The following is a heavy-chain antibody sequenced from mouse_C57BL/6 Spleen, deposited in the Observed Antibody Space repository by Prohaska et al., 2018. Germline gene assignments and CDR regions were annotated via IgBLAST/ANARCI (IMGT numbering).Heavy chain of an antibody. Sequence: SVKISCKASGYTFTDYYMNWVKQSHGKSLEWIGDINPNNGGTSYNQKFKGKATLTVDKSSSTAYMELRSLTSEDTAVYYCARGAYDYDPLYYFDYWGQGTTLTVSS. CDR1: GYTFTDYY. D-gene: IGHD2-4*01. V-gene: IGHV1-26*01. CDR2: INPNNGGT. CDR3: ARGAYDYDPLYYFDY. J-gene: IGHJ2*01.